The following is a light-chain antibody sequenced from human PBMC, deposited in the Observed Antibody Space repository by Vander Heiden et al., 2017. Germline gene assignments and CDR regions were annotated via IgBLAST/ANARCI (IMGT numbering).Light chain of an antibody. CDR3: QQEDSTPCT. CDR1: QTVLDSYNNKNY. V-gene: IGKV4-1*01. Sequence: IVMTQSPHSLSFSLPETSPINSNSTQTVLDSYNNKNYLDWYQQKPGQPPKLLIYWASTREAGVPDRFSGRGSGTDFTLTISSLQAEDVAVYYCQQEDSTPCTFGQGTKLEIK. CDR2: WAS. J-gene: IGKJ2*02.